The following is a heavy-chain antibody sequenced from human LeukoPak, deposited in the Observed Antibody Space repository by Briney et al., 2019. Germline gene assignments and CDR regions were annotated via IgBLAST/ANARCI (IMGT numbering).Heavy chain of an antibody. Sequence: GASVKVSCKASGHTFSRSYMHWVRQAPGQGLEWMGVINPSGTWTSYAQKFRGRITMTRDMSTSTDYMELRSLGFEDTAVYYCARTAMADLPFDYWGQGTLVTVSS. CDR2: INPSGTWT. CDR1: GHTFSRSY. J-gene: IGHJ4*02. V-gene: IGHV1-46*01. CDR3: ARTAMADLPFDY. D-gene: IGHD5-18*01.